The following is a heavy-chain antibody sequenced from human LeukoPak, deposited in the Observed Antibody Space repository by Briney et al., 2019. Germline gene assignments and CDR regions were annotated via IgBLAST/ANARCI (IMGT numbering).Heavy chain of an antibody. D-gene: IGHD6-6*01. CDR3: ARLVSAARSPYYYYGMDV. J-gene: IGHJ6*01. V-gene: IGHV4-59*08. Sequence: SETLSLTCIVSGGSIRSDYWSWIRQPAGKGLEWIGYIYYSGSTNYNPSLKSRVTISVDTSKNQFSLKLSSVTAADTAVYYCARLVSAARSPYYYYGMDVWGQGTTVTVSS. CDR1: GGSIRSDY. CDR2: IYYSGST.